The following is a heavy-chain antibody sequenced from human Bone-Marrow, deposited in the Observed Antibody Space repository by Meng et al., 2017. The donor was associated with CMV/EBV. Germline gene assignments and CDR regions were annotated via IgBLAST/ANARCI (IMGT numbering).Heavy chain of an antibody. Sequence: ASVKVSCKASGYTFTSYYMHWVRQAPGQGLEWMGIINPSGGSTSYAQKFQGRVTMTRDTSISTAYMEVSRLRFDDTAVYYCARGQQKRDILTGPCDDWGQGSLVTVSS. J-gene: IGHJ4*02. V-gene: IGHV1-46*01. CDR3: ARGQQKRDILTGPCDD. D-gene: IGHD3-9*01. CDR2: INPSGGST. CDR1: GYTFTSYY.